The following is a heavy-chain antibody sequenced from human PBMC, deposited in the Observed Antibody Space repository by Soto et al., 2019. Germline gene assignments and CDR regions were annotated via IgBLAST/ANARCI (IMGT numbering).Heavy chain of an antibody. Sequence: GGSLRLSCAASGFTFSSYSMNWVRQAPGKGLEWVSSISSSSSYIYYADSVKGRFTISRDNAKNSLYLQMNSLRAEDTAVYYCARDCGRYFDWLQDAFDIWGQGTMVTVSS. CDR2: ISSSSSYI. D-gene: IGHD3-9*01. CDR1: GFTFSSYS. V-gene: IGHV3-21*01. J-gene: IGHJ3*02. CDR3: ARDCGRYFDWLQDAFDI.